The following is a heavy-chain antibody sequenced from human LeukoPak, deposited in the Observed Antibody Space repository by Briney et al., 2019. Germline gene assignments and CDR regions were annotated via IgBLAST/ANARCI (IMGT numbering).Heavy chain of an antibody. CDR1: GFTVSNNY. CDR3: LGTTDY. Sequence: GGSLRLSCAASGFTVSNNYMSWVRQAPGKGLAWISVIYSGGSAYYADSVKGRFTISRDNSKNTLYLQMNSLRADDTAVYYCLGTTDYWGQGTLVTVSS. CDR2: IYSGGSA. J-gene: IGHJ4*02. V-gene: IGHV3-53*01. D-gene: IGHD7-27*01.